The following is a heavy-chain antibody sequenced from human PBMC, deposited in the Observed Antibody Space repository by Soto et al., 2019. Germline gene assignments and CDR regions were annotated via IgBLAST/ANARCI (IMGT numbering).Heavy chain of an antibody. V-gene: IGHV3-20*04. CDR3: ARVTVDGITMVRGVIMGAFDI. Sequence: GGSLRLSCAASGFTFDDYGMSWVRQAPGKGLEWVSGINWNGGSTGYADSVKGRFTISRDNAKNSLYLQMNSLRAEDTALYYCARVTVDGITMVRGVIMGAFDIWGQGTMVTVSS. CDR1: GFTFDDYG. CDR2: INWNGGST. J-gene: IGHJ3*02. D-gene: IGHD3-10*01.